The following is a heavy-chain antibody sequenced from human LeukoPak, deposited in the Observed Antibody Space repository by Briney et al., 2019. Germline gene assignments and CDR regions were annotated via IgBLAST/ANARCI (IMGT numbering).Heavy chain of an antibody. V-gene: IGHV1-69*05. J-gene: IGHJ3*02. Sequence: SVKVSCKASGGTFSSYAISWVRQAPGQGLEWMGGIIPIFGTANYAQKFQGRVTITTDESTSTAYMELSSLRSEDTAVYYCSRIADFVPVNRVYYDSSGYYLAFDIWGQGTMVTVSS. CDR1: GGTFSSYA. D-gene: IGHD3-22*01. CDR2: IIPIFGTA. CDR3: SRIADFVPVNRVYYDSSGYYLAFDI.